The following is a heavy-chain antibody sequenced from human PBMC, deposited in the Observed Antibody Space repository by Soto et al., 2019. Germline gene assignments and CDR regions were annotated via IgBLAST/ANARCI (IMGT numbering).Heavy chain of an antibody. CDR3: VRVRVIDFWSGYQYYYYGMDV. Sequence: GGSLRLSCAASGVTFSSYGMHWVRQAPGKGLKRVAVIWYDGSNKYYADSVKGRFTISRDNSKNTLYLQMNSLRAEDTAVYYCVRVRVIDFWSGYQYYYYGMDVWGQGTTVTVSS. CDR1: GVTFSSYG. V-gene: IGHV3-33*01. CDR2: IWYDGSNK. J-gene: IGHJ6*02. D-gene: IGHD3-3*01.